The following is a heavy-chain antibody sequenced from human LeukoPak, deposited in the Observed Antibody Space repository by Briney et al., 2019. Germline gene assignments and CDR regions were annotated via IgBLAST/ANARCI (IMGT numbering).Heavy chain of an antibody. Sequence: SETLSLTCTVSGGSISSGGYYWSWIRQHPGKGLEWIGSIYYSGSTYYNPSLKGRVTISLVTSKNQFPLKLSSVTAADTAVYYCARGSGRKNDYSKTKPKGRGDWFDPWGQGTLVTVSS. CDR1: GGSISSGGYY. CDR2: IYYSGST. D-gene: IGHD4-11*01. CDR3: ARGSGRKNDYSKTKPKGRGDWFDP. J-gene: IGHJ5*02. V-gene: IGHV4-31*03.